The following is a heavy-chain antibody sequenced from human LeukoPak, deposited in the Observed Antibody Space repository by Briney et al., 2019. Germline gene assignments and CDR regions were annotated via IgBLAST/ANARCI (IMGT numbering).Heavy chain of an antibody. D-gene: IGHD6-19*01. CDR2: IYYSGST. V-gene: IGHV4-39*01. CDR3: ARHHSSGWGHFDF. Sequence: SETLSLTCTVSGGSISSSSYYWGWIRQPPGKGLEWIGSIYYSGSTYYNPSLKSRVTISVDTSKNQFSLKLSSVTAADTAVYYCARHHSSGWGHFDFWGQGTLVTVSS. J-gene: IGHJ4*02. CDR1: GGSISSSSYY.